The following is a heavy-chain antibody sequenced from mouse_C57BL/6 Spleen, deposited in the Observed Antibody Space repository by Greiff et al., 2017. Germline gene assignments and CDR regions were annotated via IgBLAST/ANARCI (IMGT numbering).Heavy chain of an antibody. Sequence: EVQLQQSGPELVKPGASVKISCKASGYTFTDYYMNWVKQSHGKSLEWIGDINPNNGGTSYNQKFKGKATLTVDKSSSTAYMELRRLTSEDSAVYYCASYDGYFYFDYWGQGTTLTVSS. J-gene: IGHJ2*01. CDR1: GYTFTDYY. CDR3: ASYDGYFYFDY. V-gene: IGHV1-26*01. CDR2: INPNNGGT. D-gene: IGHD2-3*01.